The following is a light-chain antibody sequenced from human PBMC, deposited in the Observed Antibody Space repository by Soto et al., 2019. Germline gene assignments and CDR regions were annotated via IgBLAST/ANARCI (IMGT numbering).Light chain of an antibody. V-gene: IGLV1-44*01. Sequence: QSVLTQPPSASGTPGQRVTISCSGSSSDIGTNTVSWYQQVPGTAPTLLIYSNNQRPSGVPDRFSASKSGTSASLAISGLQSEDEAAYYCAARDDSLTDRVFGTGTKATVL. CDR3: AARDDSLTDRV. J-gene: IGLJ1*01. CDR2: SNN. CDR1: SSDIGTNT.